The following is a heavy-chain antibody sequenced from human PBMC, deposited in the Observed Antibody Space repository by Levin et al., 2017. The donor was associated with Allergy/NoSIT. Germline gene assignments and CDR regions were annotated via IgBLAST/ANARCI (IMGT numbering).Heavy chain of an antibody. Sequence: LSLTCAASGFTFNTSGMHWVRQAPGKGLEWVATTWYDGSHKYYADSVKGRFTISRDNSKNTLYLQMNSLRTEDTAVYYCARGSHYGSPPTEFDPWGQGTLVTVSS. V-gene: IGHV3-33*01. CDR3: ARGSHYGSPPTEFDP. CDR1: GFTFNTSG. CDR2: TWYDGSHK. D-gene: IGHD1-1*01. J-gene: IGHJ5*02.